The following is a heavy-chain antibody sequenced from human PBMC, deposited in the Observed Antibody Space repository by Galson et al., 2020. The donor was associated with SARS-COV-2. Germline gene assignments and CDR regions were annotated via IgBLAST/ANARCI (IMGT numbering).Heavy chain of an antibody. CDR3: ARGGSGSDDMNKRYCYYAMDV. J-gene: IGHJ6*02. Sequence: SCAASGFNFNNYAVHWVRQAPGKGLEWVAVIAHDGGNKYYANSVTGRFTISRDNPKSTLYLEMISLRPEDTAVYFCARGGSGSDDMNKRYCYYAMDVWGQGTTVTVSS. CDR1: GFNFNNYA. D-gene: IGHD3-10*01. CDR2: IAHDGGNK. V-gene: IGHV3-30-3*01.